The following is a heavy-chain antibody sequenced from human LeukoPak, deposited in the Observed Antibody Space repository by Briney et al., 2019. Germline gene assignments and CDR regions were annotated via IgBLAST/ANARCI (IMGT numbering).Heavy chain of an antibody. V-gene: IGHV3-7*01. CDR2: IKQDGSEK. D-gene: IGHD6-19*01. CDR3: ARGVAVAGRGNY. Sequence: GGSLRLSCAASEFTFSSYWMSWVRQAPGKGLEWVANIKQDGSEKYYVDSVKGRFTISRDNAKNSLYLQMNSLRAEDTAVYYCARGVAVAGRGNYWGQGTLVTVSS. CDR1: EFTFSSYW. J-gene: IGHJ4*02.